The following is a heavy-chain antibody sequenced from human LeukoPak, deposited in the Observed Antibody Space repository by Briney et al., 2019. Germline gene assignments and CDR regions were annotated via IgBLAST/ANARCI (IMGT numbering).Heavy chain of an antibody. J-gene: IGHJ4*02. D-gene: IGHD5-12*01. CDR1: GGSIIPHY. CDR3: ARQGYSAYEILDY. V-gene: IGHV4-59*08. CDR2: IFYSGST. Sequence: PSETLSLTCTVSGGSIIPHYWSWIRQPPGKRLEWIGYIFYSGSTTYNPSLKSRVTISIDTSKNQFSLNLSSVTAADTAVYYCARQGYSAYEILDYWGQGTLVTVSS.